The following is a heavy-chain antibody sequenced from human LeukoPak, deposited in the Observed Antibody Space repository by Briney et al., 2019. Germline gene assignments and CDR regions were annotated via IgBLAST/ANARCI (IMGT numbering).Heavy chain of an antibody. CDR2: IYHSGST. Sequence: SETLSLTCTVSGGSVSGFYWSWIRQPPGKGLEWIGHIYHSGSTNYNPSLKSRVTISVDTSKNQFSLKLSSVTAADTAVYYCARGRTRSSSSSGNWFDPWGQGTLVTVSS. CDR1: GGSVSGFY. CDR3: ARGRTRSSSSSGNWFDP. V-gene: IGHV4-59*02. D-gene: IGHD6-6*01. J-gene: IGHJ5*02.